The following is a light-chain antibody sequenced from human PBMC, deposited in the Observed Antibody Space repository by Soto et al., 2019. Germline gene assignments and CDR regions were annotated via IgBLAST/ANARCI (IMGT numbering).Light chain of an antibody. CDR3: QQSLGTVGT. CDR2: VAS. J-gene: IGKJ1*01. Sequence: DIQMTQSPSSLSASVGDRVTISCRASRGITNYLNWYQHKRGQAPKLLIHVASNLQSVVPSRFSGSVSGTYFSLTTHSLQPEDFAPYSCQQSLGTVGTFGPGTKVDIK. V-gene: IGKV1-39*01. CDR1: RGITNY.